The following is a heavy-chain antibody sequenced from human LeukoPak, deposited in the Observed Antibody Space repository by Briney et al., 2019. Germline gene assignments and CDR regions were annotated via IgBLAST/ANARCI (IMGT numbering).Heavy chain of an antibody. Sequence: GGSLRLSCAASGVTFSSYWMSWVRQAPGKGLEWVANIKQDGSEKYYVDSVKGRFTISRDNAKNSLYLQMNSLRAEDTAVYYCARDRGQWLVSNYYYYGIDVWGQGTTVTVSS. J-gene: IGHJ6*02. V-gene: IGHV3-7*01. CDR1: GVTFSSYW. D-gene: IGHD6-19*01. CDR3: ARDRGQWLVSNYYYYGIDV. CDR2: IKQDGSEK.